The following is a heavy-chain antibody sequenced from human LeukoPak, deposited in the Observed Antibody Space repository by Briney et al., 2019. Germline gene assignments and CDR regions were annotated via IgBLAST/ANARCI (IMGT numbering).Heavy chain of an antibody. V-gene: IGHV4-38-2*01. CDR2: IYHSGST. Sequence: PSETLSLTCAVSGYSISSGYYWGWIRQPPGKGLEWIGSIYHSGSTYYNPSLKSRVTISVDTSKNQFSLKLSSVTAADTAVYYCARQSLYYYDSSGPDAFDIWGQGTMVTVSS. D-gene: IGHD3-22*01. J-gene: IGHJ3*02. CDR3: ARQSLYYYDSSGPDAFDI. CDR1: GYSISSGYY.